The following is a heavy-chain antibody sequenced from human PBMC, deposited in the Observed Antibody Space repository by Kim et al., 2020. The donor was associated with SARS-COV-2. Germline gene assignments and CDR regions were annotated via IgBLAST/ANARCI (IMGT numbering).Heavy chain of an antibody. D-gene: IGHD1-26*01. CDR2: ISHDGRSS. Sequence: GGSLRLSCEASGFSFSSCAMTWVRQAPGKGLEWVSSISHDGRSSHHADSVKGRFTISRDDSKNTLYLQMSSLSGEDTALYYCAKDVWDYSDMDAWGQGTTVTVSS. CDR1: GFSFSSCA. CDR3: AKDVWDYSDMDA. J-gene: IGHJ6*01. V-gene: IGHV3-23*01.